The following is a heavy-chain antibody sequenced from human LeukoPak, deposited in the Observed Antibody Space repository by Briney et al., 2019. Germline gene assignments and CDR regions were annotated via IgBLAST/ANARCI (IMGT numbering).Heavy chain of an antibody. J-gene: IGHJ4*02. D-gene: IGHD3-10*01. CDR2: IYPGDSDT. CDR3: AGLNWAYYGSGGPFSY. Sequence: GESLKISCKGSGYSFTSYWIGWVRQMPGKGLEWMGIIYPGDSDTRYSPSFQGQVTISADKSISTAYLQWSSLKAADPAMYYCAGLNWAYYGSGGPFSYWGQGTLVTVSS. CDR1: GYSFTSYW. V-gene: IGHV5-51*01.